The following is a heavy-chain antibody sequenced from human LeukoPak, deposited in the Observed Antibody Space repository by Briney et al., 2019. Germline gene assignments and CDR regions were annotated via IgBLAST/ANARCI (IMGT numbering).Heavy chain of an antibody. Sequence: GGSLRLSCAASGFTFSSYALSWVRQAPGKGLEWVSSISGSGAGTYYADSVKGRFTISGDKSNNTLYLQMSSLRAEDTAVYYCAKGNLGVRGGFDYWGQGTLVTVSS. CDR1: GFTFSSYA. J-gene: IGHJ4*02. CDR2: ISGSGAGT. D-gene: IGHD1-14*01. CDR3: AKGNLGVRGGFDY. V-gene: IGHV3-23*01.